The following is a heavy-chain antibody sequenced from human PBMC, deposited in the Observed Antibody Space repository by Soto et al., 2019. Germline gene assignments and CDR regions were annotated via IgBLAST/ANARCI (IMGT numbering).Heavy chain of an antibody. CDR1: GYAFTSYD. CDR2: MNTNSDDT. Sequence: ASVKVSCKTSGYAFTSYDINWVRQAPGQGLEWVGWMNTNSDDTRSAQKFRGRLTLTRDKSMRAVYMKLSNLRPDDTAVYYCAREWSAAGHFYGMDVWGQGTTVTVSS. CDR3: AREWSAAGHFYGMDV. D-gene: IGHD6-13*01. J-gene: IGHJ6*02. V-gene: IGHV1-8*01.